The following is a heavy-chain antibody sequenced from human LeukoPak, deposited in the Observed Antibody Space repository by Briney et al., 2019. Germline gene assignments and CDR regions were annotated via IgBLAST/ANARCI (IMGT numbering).Heavy chain of an antibody. V-gene: IGHV4-4*02. J-gene: IGHJ4*02. D-gene: IGHD3-10*01. CDR1: GGSISSSNW. Sequence: NPSETLSLTCGVSGGSISSSNWWNWVRQPPGKGLEWIGEINHSGSTNYNPSPKSRVTISVDTSKNQFSLKLSSVTAADTAVYYCARRSVRGVIRYWGQGTLVTVSS. CDR2: INHSGST. CDR3: ARRSVRGVIRY.